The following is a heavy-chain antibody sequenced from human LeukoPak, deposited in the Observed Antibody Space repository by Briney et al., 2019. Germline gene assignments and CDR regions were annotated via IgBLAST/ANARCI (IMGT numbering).Heavy chain of an antibody. V-gene: IGHV3-21*04. J-gene: IGHJ4*02. CDR3: AKAPVTTCSGAYCYPFDY. CDR1: GFTFSSYS. Sequence: GGSLRLSCAASGFTFSSYSMNWVRQAPGKGLEWVSSISSSSSYIYYAGSVKGRFTISRDNAKNTLYLQMNSLRAEDAAVYYCAKAPVTTCSGAYCYPFDYWGQGTLVTVSS. CDR2: ISSSSSYI. D-gene: IGHD2-15*01.